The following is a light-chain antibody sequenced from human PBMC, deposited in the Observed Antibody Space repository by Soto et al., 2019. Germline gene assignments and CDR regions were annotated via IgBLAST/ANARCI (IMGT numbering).Light chain of an antibody. J-gene: IGKJ4*01. Sequence: ILMTQSPATLSVSPLEIATLSCMASQSAHSYLAWYQQKPGRAPRLLIYVASSRATGIPDRFSGSGSGTDFTLTISRLEPEDFAVYYCQQYGTSPLTFGGGTKVDNK. CDR3: QQYGTSPLT. CDR1: QSAHSY. CDR2: VAS. V-gene: IGKV3-20*01.